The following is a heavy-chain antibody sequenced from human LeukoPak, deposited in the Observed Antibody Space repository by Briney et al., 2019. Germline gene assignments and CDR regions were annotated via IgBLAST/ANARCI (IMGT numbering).Heavy chain of an antibody. CDR3: ARLLDNDIRGDPDTFDV. CDR2: VSYTGRT. V-gene: IGHV4-59*11. J-gene: IGHJ3*01. CDR1: GFSLSGHY. D-gene: IGHD3-22*01. Sequence: SETLSRTCTVSGFSLSGHYWSWIRHPPGKRLEWIGYVSYTGRTKYNPSLQSRVTISIDPSKSQFSLTLTSVTSADAAVYSCARLLDNDIRGDPDTFDVWGQGTTVIVSS.